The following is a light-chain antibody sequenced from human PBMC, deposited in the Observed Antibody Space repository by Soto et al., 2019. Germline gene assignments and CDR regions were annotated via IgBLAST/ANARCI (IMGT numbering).Light chain of an antibody. CDR1: QSVSSY. V-gene: IGKV3-11*01. J-gene: IGKJ4*01. CDR2: DAS. Sequence: EIVLTPSPATLSLSPGARATLSCRASQSVSSYLAWYQQKPGQTPRLLIYDASNRATGIPARLSGSESGTDFTLTISSLEPEDFAVYYCQQRSNWPLTFGGGTKVDIK. CDR3: QQRSNWPLT.